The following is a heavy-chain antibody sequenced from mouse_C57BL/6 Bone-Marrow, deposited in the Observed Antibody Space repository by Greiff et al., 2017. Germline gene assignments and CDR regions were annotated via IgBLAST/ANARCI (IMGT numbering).Heavy chain of an antibody. CDR2: IDPSDSYT. D-gene: IGHD2-3*01. Sequence: VQLQQPGAELVRPGTSVKLSCKASGYTFTSYWMHWVKQRPGQGLEWIGVIDPSDSYTNYNQKFKGKATLTVDTSSSTAYMQLSSLTSEDSAVYYCAREDGWSLTGAYWGQGTLVTVSA. J-gene: IGHJ3*01. V-gene: IGHV1-59*01. CDR1: GYTFTSYW. CDR3: AREDGWSLTGAY.